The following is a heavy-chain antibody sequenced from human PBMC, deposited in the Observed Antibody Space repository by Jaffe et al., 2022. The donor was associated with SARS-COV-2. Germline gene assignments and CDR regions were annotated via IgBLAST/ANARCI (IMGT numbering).Heavy chain of an antibody. CDR1: GFTFSSYA. CDR2: ISYDGSNK. V-gene: IGHV3-30-3*01. CDR3: ARDRDDILIDY. J-gene: IGHJ4*02. D-gene: IGHD1-1*01. Sequence: QVQLVESGGGVVQPGRSLRLSCAASGFTFSSYAMHWVRQAPGKGLEWVAVISYDGSNKYYADSVKGRFTISRDNSKNTLYLQMNSLRAEDTAVYYCARDRDDILIDYWGQGTLVTVSS.